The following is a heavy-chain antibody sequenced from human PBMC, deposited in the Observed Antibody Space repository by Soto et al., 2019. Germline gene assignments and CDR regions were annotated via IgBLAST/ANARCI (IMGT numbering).Heavy chain of an antibody. Sequence: EVQLVESGGGLIQPGRSLRLSCAASGFTFDDYAMHWVRQAPGKGLEWVSGISWNSGSIGYADSVKGRFTISRDNAKNYLYLQMNSLRAEDTALYYCAKDTRYYYHGMDVWGQGTTVTVSS. CDR3: AKDTRYYYHGMDV. CDR1: GFTFDDYA. V-gene: IGHV3-9*01. J-gene: IGHJ6*02. CDR2: ISWNSGSI.